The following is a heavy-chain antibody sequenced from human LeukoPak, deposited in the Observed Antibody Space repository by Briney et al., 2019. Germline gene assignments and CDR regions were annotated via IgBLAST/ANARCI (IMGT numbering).Heavy chain of an antibody. CDR3: ARGLWTVGY. CDR1: GGSFSGYY. V-gene: IGHV4-34*01. Sequence: PSETLSLTCAVYGGSFSGYYWSWIRQPPGKGLEWIGEINHSGSTNYNPSLKSRVTISVDTSKNQFSLKLSSVTAADTAVYYCARGLWTVGYWGQGTLVTVSS. J-gene: IGHJ4*02. D-gene: IGHD3/OR15-3a*01. CDR2: INHSGST.